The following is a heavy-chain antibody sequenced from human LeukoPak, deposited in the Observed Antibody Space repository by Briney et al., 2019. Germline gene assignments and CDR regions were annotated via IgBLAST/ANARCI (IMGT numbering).Heavy chain of an antibody. CDR1: EFSVGSNY. Sequence: GGSLRLSCAASEFSVGSNYMTWVRQAPGKGLEWVSLIYSGGSTYYADSVKGRFTISRDNSKNTLYLQMNSLRAEDTAVYYCTRDPYYYDSSHYYYYYMDVWGKGTTVTISS. CDR3: TRDPYYYDSSHYYYYYMDV. D-gene: IGHD3-22*01. CDR2: IYSGGST. J-gene: IGHJ6*03. V-gene: IGHV3-66*01.